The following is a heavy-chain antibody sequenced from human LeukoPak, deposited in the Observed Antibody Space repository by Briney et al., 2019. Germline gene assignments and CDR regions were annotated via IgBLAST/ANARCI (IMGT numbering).Heavy chain of an antibody. CDR3: ARDTYYYDSSGYYPPPDAFDI. CDR1: GFTFSSYS. V-gene: IGHV3-48*04. CDR2: ISSSSSTI. Sequence: GGSLRLSCAASGFTFSSYSMNWVRQAPGKGLEWVSYISSSSSTIYYADSVKGRFTISRDNAKNSLYLQMNSLRAEDTAVYYCARDTYYYDSSGYYPPPDAFDIWGQGTMVTVSS. D-gene: IGHD3-22*01. J-gene: IGHJ3*02.